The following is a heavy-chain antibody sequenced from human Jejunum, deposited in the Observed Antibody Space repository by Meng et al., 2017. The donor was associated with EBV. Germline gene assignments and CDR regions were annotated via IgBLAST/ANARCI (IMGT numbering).Heavy chain of an antibody. J-gene: IGHJ4*02. CDR3: TREWGADY. Sequence: VQLVESWGGVVQAGRSRRLVCAASGFTFSGHAMQWVRQAPGKGLKWVALISNDGNNKYYADSVKGRFTISRDNSKNTLYLQMNSLRVDDTALYYCTREWGADYWGQGTLVTVSS. D-gene: IGHD3-16*01. V-gene: IGHV3-30-3*01. CDR1: GFTFSGHA. CDR2: ISNDGNNK.